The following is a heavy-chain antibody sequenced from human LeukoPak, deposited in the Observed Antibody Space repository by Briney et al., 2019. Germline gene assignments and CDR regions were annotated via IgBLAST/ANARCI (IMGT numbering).Heavy chain of an antibody. CDR3: AREMVSAAMKLNGVPYYYFYFMDV. D-gene: IGHD2-2*01. Sequence: ASVKVSCKASGYTLTSYCIHWVRHAPGQGLEWMGTINPSGGSTTYAQKFQGRVTMTRDTSTSTVYMELSSLRSEDTAVYYCAREMVSAAMKLNGVPYYYFYFMDVWGKGTTVTVSS. CDR1: GYTLTSYC. CDR2: INPSGGST. V-gene: IGHV1-46*01. J-gene: IGHJ6*03.